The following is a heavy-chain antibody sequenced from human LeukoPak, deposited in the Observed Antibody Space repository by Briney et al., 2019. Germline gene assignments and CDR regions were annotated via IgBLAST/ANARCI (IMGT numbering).Heavy chain of an antibody. CDR2: ISYDGSNK. CDR3: ARADYGGNLKSGFDY. CDR1: GFTFSSYA. Sequence: PGGSLRLSCAASGFTFSSYAMHWVRQAPGKGLEWVAVISYDGSNKYYAESVKGRFTISRDNSKNTLYLQMNSLRAEDTAVYYCARADYGGNLKSGFDYWGQGTLVTVSS. J-gene: IGHJ4*02. D-gene: IGHD4-23*01. V-gene: IGHV3-30*01.